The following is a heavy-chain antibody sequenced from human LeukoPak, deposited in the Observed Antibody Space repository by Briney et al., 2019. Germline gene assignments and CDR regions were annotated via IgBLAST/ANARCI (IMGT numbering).Heavy chain of an antibody. Sequence: SETLSLTCTVSGGSISSISYYWGWIRQPPGKGLEWIGSIYYSGSTYYNPSLKSRVTISVDTSKNQFSLKLSSVTAADTAVYYCARVLGLLDAFDIWGQGTMVTVSS. CDR1: GGSISSISYY. V-gene: IGHV4-39*07. CDR2: IYYSGST. CDR3: ARVLGLLDAFDI. J-gene: IGHJ3*02. D-gene: IGHD1-26*01.